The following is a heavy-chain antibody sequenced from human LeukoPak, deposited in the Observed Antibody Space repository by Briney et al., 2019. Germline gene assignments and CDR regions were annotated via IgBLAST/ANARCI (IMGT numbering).Heavy chain of an antibody. CDR1: GFTVIYNF. V-gene: IGHV3-66*01. J-gene: IGHJ5*02. CDR2: IYSGGST. CDR3: ARVKVGITYWFDP. Sequence: GGPLRLSCAASGFTVIYNFMSWVRQAPGKGLEWVSVIYSGGSTYYADSVKGRFTISRDNSKNTVYLQMNSLRVDDTAVYYCARVKVGITYWFDPWGQGTLVTVSS. D-gene: IGHD1-26*01.